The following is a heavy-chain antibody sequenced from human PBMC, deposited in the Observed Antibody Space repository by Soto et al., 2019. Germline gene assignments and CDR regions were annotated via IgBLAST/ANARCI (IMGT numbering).Heavy chain of an antibody. CDR1: GFTFSSYA. CDR3: ARDENTAMVHYFDS. V-gene: IGHV3-30-3*01. CDR2: ISKDGSTK. Sequence: HPGGSLRLSCAASGFTFSSYAMHWVRQAPGKGLEWVAVISKDGSTKYYADSVKGRFTFSRDNSKNTLYLQMNSLRAEDTAMYYCARDENTAMVHYFDSWGQGTLVTVSS. J-gene: IGHJ4*02. D-gene: IGHD5-18*01.